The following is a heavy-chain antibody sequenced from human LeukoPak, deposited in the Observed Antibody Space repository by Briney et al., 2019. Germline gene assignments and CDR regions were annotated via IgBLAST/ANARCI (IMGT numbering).Heavy chain of an antibody. Sequence: SETLSLTCAVYGGSFSGYYWSWIRQPPGKGLEWIGEINHSGSTNYNPSLKSRVTIPVDTSKNQFSLKLSSVTAADTAVYYCARGSGSVDTAMVIWFDPWGQGTLVTVSS. CDR3: ARGSGSVDTAMVIWFDP. J-gene: IGHJ5*02. CDR2: INHSGST. V-gene: IGHV4-34*01. D-gene: IGHD5-18*01. CDR1: GGSFSGYY.